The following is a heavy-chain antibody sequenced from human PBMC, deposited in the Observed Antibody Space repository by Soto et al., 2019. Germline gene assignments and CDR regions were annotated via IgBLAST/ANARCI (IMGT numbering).Heavy chain of an antibody. CDR3: ARGEIAARRRRHYGMDV. J-gene: IGHJ6*02. D-gene: IGHD6-6*01. V-gene: IGHV3-30-3*01. Sequence: PGGSLRLSCAASGFTFSSYAMHWVRQAPGKGLEWVAVISYDGSNKYYADSVKGRFTISRDNSKNTLYLQMNSLRAEDTAVYYCARGEIAARRRRHYGMDVWGQGTTVTVSS. CDR2: ISYDGSNK. CDR1: GFTFSSYA.